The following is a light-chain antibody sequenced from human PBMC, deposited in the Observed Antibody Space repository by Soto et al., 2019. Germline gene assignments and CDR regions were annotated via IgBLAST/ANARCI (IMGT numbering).Light chain of an antibody. Sequence: EIVLTQSPGTLSLSPGGRATLSCRASQSVSDMYLAWYQQKPGQAPRLLIYASNRATGIPDRFSGSGSGTDFTLTLSRLEPEDFAVYYCQHYGTSALFGPGTKVEIK. J-gene: IGKJ3*01. CDR2: AS. CDR1: QSVSDMY. CDR3: QHYGTSAL. V-gene: IGKV3-20*01.